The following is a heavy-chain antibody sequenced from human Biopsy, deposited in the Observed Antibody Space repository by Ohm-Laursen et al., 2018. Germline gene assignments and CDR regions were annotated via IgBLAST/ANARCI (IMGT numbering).Heavy chain of an antibody. V-gene: IGHV3-33*01. Sequence: SLRLSRAASGFAFGYYGQHWVCQAPGKGLQWVAVMSSVGINKNYADTVKGRFTVSRDNSNNVLYLQMSSLRDEDSAVYYCAREDDTTGHYMILNHWGQGTLVTVSS. CDR1: GFAFGYYG. J-gene: IGHJ5*02. CDR3: AREDDTTGHYMILNH. D-gene: IGHD3-9*01. CDR2: MSSVGINK.